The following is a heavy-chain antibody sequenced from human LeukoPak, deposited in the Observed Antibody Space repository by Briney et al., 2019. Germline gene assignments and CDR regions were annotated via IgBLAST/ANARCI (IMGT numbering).Heavy chain of an antibody. CDR2: ISYDGSNK. CDR1: GFTFSSYG. D-gene: IGHD6-13*01. Sequence: GGSLRLSCAASGFTFSSYGMHWVRQAPGKGLEWVAVISYDGSNKYYAASVKGRFTISRDNSKNTLYLQMNSLRAEDTAVYYCARGQQLVLWGYFDYWGQGTLVTVSS. CDR3: ARGQQLVLWGYFDY. J-gene: IGHJ4*02. V-gene: IGHV3-30*03.